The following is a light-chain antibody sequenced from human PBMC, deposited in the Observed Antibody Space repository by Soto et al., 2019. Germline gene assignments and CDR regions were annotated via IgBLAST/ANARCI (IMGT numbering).Light chain of an antibody. Sequence: QSVLPQPPSASGTPGQRVTISCSTTNSRSGSNYVYWYQQLPGAAPKLLIYRNDQRPSGVPDRFSASKSGTSASLAISGLRSQDEADYFCATWDDSLRVYVSGSWTKMTVL. CDR1: NSRSGSNY. V-gene: IGLV1-47*01. CDR2: RND. J-gene: IGLJ1*01. CDR3: ATWDDSLRVYV.